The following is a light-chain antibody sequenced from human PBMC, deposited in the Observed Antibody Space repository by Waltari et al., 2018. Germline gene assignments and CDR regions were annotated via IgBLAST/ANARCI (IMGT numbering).Light chain of an antibody. CDR1: QDITTS. Sequence: DIQLTQSPSSLSADVGDRVTITCQATQDITTSLSWFQQKPGKAPQLLIYDASSLQAGVPSRFSGTGSGTAFSFTITSLQPEDFATYYCQHYHSLPYTFGRGTKLQIK. CDR2: DAS. J-gene: IGKJ2*01. CDR3: QHYHSLPYT. V-gene: IGKV1-33*01.